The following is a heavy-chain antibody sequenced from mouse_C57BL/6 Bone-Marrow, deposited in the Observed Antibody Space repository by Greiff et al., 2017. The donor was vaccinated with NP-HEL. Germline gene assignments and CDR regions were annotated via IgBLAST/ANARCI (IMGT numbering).Heavy chain of an antibody. CDR1: GFTFSSYA. CDR3: ARVPPYWYFDV. J-gene: IGHJ1*03. V-gene: IGHV5-4*03. Sequence: EVMLVESGGGLVKPGGSLKLSCAASGFTFSSYAMSWVRQTPEKRLEWVATISDGGSYTYYPDNVKGRFTISRDNAKNNLYLQMSHLKSEDTAMYYCARVPPYWYFDVWGTGTTVTVSS. CDR2: ISDGGSYT.